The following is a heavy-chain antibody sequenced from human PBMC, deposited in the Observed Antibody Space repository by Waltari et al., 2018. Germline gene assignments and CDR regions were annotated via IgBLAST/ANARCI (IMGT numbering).Heavy chain of an antibody. CDR2: IYTSGST. CDR1: GGSIRSGSYY. D-gene: IGHD4-17*01. CDR3: ARGDGDYGDYYYFDY. Sequence: QVQLQESGPGLVKPSQTLSLTCTVSGGSIRSGSYYWSWIRQPAGKGLEWIGRIYTSGSTNYNPSLKSRVTISVDTSKNQFSLKLSSVTAADTAVYYCARGDGDYGDYYYFDYWGQGTLVTVSS. J-gene: IGHJ4*02. V-gene: IGHV4-61*02.